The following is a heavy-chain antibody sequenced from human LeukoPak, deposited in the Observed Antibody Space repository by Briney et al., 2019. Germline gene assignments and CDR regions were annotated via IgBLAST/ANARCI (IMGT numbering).Heavy chain of an antibody. Sequence: GASVKVSCKASGYTFTGYYMHWVRQAPGQGLEWMGWINPNSGGTNYAQKFQGRVTMTRDTSISTAYMELSRLRSDDTAVYYFASYYYDSSGYSDYFDYWGQGTLVTVSS. D-gene: IGHD3-22*01. CDR2: INPNSGGT. CDR1: GYTFTGYY. V-gene: IGHV1-2*02. CDR3: ASYYYDSSGYSDYFDY. J-gene: IGHJ4*02.